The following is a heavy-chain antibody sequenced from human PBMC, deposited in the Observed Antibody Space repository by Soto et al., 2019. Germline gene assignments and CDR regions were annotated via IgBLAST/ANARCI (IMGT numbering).Heavy chain of an antibody. CDR2: IYPGDSDT. CDR3: SRVAYSYGSDS. J-gene: IGHJ4*02. V-gene: IGHV5-51*01. CDR1: VYNFTNYW. D-gene: IGHD3-16*01. Sequence: PGESLKISCKGSVYNFTNYWIAWVRQTPAKGLEWMGMIYPGDSDTRTNPSFRGQVTLSADKSITTAYLHWSTLQASDTAIYFCSRVAYSYGSDSWGQGTRVTVSS.